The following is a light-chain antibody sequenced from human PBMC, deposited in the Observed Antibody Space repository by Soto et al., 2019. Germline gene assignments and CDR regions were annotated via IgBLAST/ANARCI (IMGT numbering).Light chain of an antibody. CDR2: GAS. CDR3: QQYGSSPRT. CDR1: QSVSSSY. J-gene: IGKJ1*01. Sequence: EIVLTQSPGTLSLSPGERATLSCRASQSVSSSYLAWYQQKRGQAPSLLMYGASRRATGIPERFSGSESGTDFTLTISRLEPEDFAVYYCQQYGSSPRTFGQGTKVDIK. V-gene: IGKV3-20*01.